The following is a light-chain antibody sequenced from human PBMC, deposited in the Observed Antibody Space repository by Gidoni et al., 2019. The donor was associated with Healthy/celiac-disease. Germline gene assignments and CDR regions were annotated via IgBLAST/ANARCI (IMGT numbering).Light chain of an antibody. J-gene: IGKJ4*01. CDR1: QDISNY. CDR3: QQYDSLGAF. V-gene: IGKV1-33*01. CDR2: DAS. Sequence: DIPMTQSPSSLSASVGDRVTITCQASQDISNYLNWYQQKPGKAPKLLIYDASSLETGVPSRFSGSGSGTDFTFTISSLQPEDIATYYCQQYDSLGAFFGGGTKVEIK.